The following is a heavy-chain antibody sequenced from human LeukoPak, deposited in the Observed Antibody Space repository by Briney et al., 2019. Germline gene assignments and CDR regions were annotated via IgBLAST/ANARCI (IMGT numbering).Heavy chain of an antibody. Sequence: GGSLRLSCAASGFTFSSYAMSWVRQAPGKGLEWVSAISGSGGSTYYADSVKGRFTISRDNSKNTLYLQMNSLSAEDTAVYYCAKEELLLSDSSGYGYWGQGTLVTVSS. V-gene: IGHV3-23*01. CDR1: GFTFSSYA. J-gene: IGHJ4*02. D-gene: IGHD3-22*01. CDR2: ISGSGGST. CDR3: AKEELLLSDSSGYGY.